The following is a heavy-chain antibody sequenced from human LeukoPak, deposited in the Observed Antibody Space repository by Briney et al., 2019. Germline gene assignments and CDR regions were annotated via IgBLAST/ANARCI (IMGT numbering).Heavy chain of an antibody. CDR2: INPDGIKR. J-gene: IGHJ4*02. Sequence: GGSLRLSCAVSGLTFSSSWMDWVRQAPGKGLEWVASINPDGIKRYSADSVKGRFTISRDNARNSLYLQMDSLRVEDTAFYYCARDLAFSRLDYWGQGVLVTDSS. CDR3: ARDLAFSRLDY. D-gene: IGHD2/OR15-2a*01. V-gene: IGHV3-7*01. CDR1: GLTFSSSW.